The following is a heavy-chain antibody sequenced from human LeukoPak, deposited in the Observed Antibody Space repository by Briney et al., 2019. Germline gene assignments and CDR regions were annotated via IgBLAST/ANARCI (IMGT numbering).Heavy chain of an antibody. J-gene: IGHJ6*02. CDR2: IIPIFGIA. CDR1: GGTFSSYA. Sequence: SVKVSCKASGGTFSSYAISWVRQAPGQGLEWMGRIIPIFGIANYAQKFQGRVTITADKSTSTAYMELSSLRSEDTAVYYCAQGSLRFLNGMDVWGQGTTVAVSS. CDR3: AQGSLRFLNGMDV. V-gene: IGHV1-69*04. D-gene: IGHD3-3*01.